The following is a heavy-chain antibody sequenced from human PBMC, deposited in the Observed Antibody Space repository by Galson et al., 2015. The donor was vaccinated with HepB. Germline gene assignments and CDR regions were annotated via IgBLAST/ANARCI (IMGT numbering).Heavy chain of an antibody. J-gene: IGHJ3*02. CDR1: GFTLSGYA. D-gene: IGHD2-15*01. CDR3: ARDYGSFSGGGWYSVAFGI. CDR2: ISSDGSIQ. Sequence: SLRLSCAASGFTLSGYAMHWVRQAPGKGLEWMAVISSDGSIQHYADSVKGRFTISRDNSKNTLYLEMNSLRAEDTAVYYCARDYGSFSGGGWYSVAFGIWGQGPMVTVPS. V-gene: IGHV3-30-3*01.